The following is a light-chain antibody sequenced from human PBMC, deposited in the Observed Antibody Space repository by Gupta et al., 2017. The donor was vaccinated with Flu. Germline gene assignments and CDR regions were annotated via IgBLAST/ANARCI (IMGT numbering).Light chain of an antibody. J-gene: IGLJ2*01. V-gene: IGLV2-14*01. CDR1: SSDIGAYNY. CDR2: EVS. CDR3: DSYGAVGV. Sequence: QSALTQPASVSGSPGQSIAISCTGTSSDIGAYNYVSWYQQYPGKAPKLMIYEVSNRPSGVSTRFSGSKSGNTASLTIAGLQAEDEADYYGDSYGAVGVFGGGTKVTVL.